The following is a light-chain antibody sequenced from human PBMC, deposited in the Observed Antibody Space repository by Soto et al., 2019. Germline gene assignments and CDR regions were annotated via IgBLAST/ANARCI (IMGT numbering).Light chain of an antibody. CDR1: QDIGIN. CDR2: VAS. Sequence: DMQMTQSPSSLSASVGDRVTMTCRASQDIGINLGWFQQKPGKAPKRLIYVASSLQSGVPSRFSGSGSGTEFTLTISSLQPEDFASYFCLQHNAYPWTFGQGTKV. CDR3: LQHNAYPWT. V-gene: IGKV1-17*01. J-gene: IGKJ1*01.